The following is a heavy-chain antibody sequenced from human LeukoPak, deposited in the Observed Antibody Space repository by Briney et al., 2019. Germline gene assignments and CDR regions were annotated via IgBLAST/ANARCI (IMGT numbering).Heavy chain of an antibody. Sequence: PGGSLRLSCAASGFTFSSYAMSWVRQAPGKGLEWVSAISGSGGSTYYADSVKGRFTISRDNSKNTLYLQMNSLRAEDTAVYYCAKWEIVVVIRGSKRGGFDYWGQGTLVTVSS. J-gene: IGHJ4*02. CDR1: GFTFSSYA. CDR3: AKWEIVVVIRGSKRGGFDY. D-gene: IGHD3-22*01. CDR2: ISGSGGST. V-gene: IGHV3-23*01.